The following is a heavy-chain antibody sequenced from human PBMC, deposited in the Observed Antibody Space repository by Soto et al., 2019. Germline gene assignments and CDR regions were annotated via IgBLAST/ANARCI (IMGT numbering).Heavy chain of an antibody. CDR2: IYHTGST. D-gene: IGHD6-13*01. J-gene: IGHJ4*02. Sequence: QVQLQESGPGLVKPSGTLSLTCAVSGDSISYSSWWSWVRQPPGKGLEWIGEIYHTGSTNYKPSLKSRVTISVDKSKNQFSLKLTSVTAADTAVYYCARDIAAAATGYWGQGTLVTASS. CDR3: ARDIAAAATGY. CDR1: GDSISYSSW. V-gene: IGHV4-4*02.